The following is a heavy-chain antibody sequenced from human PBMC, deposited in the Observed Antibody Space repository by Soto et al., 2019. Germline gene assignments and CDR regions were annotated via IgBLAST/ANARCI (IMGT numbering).Heavy chain of an antibody. Sequence: GASVKVSCKASGGTFSSYAISWVRQAPGQGLEWMGGIIPIFGTANYAQKFQGRVTITADESTSTAYMELSSLRSEDSAVYYCARDSLAVAKNYYYYYGMDVWGQGTTVTVSS. CDR1: GGTFSSYA. D-gene: IGHD6-19*01. CDR3: ARDSLAVAKNYYYYYGMDV. J-gene: IGHJ6*02. CDR2: IIPIFGTA. V-gene: IGHV1-69*13.